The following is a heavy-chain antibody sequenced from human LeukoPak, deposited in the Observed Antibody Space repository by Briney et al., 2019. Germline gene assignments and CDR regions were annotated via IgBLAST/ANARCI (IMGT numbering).Heavy chain of an antibody. J-gene: IGHJ3*02. Sequence: KPGGSLRLSCAASGFTFSSHSMNWVRQAPGEGLEWVSSIGSSSSSIYYAGSVKGRFTISRDNAKNSLYLQMNSLGGEDTAVYYCARETSEAFDIWGQGTMVTVSS. CDR3: ARETSEAFDI. CDR1: GFTFSSHS. CDR2: IGSSSSSI. V-gene: IGHV3-21*01.